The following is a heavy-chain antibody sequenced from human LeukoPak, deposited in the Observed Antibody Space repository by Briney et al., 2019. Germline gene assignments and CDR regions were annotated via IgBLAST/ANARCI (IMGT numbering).Heavy chain of an antibody. CDR2: IYTSGST. D-gene: IGHD4-23*01. Sequence: PSETLSVTCTVSGGSISSGSYYWSWIRQPAGKGLEWIGRIYTSGSTNYNPSLKSRVTILVDTSKNQFSLKVSSVTAADTAVYYCARGSTVVTPGFDPWSQGTLVTVSS. V-gene: IGHV4-61*02. J-gene: IGHJ5*02. CDR1: GGSISSGSYY. CDR3: ARGSTVVTPGFDP.